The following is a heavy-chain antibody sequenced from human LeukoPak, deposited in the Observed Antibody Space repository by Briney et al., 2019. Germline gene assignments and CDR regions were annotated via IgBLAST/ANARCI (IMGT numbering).Heavy chain of an antibody. CDR3: AGGSGWITGD. V-gene: IGHV3-7*03. D-gene: IGHD1-14*01. J-gene: IGHJ6*02. CDR2: IKQDGSEI. CDR1: GFTFGSYW. Sequence: PGGSLRLSCSASGFTFGSYWMNWVRQAPGKGPEWVANIKQDGSEINYVDSVKGRFIISRDNAKNSLYLQMNSLRVDDTAVYYCAGGSGWITGDWGQGTTVTVSS.